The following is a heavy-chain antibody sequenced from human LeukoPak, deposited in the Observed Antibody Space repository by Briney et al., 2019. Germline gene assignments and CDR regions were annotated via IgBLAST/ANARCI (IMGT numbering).Heavy chain of an antibody. J-gene: IGHJ4*02. CDR2: IYNSGST. D-gene: IGHD3-10*01. CDR3: ARGRKGGSAL. V-gene: IGHV4-59*12. Sequence: KASETLSLTCTVSGFSINTYYWSWVRQPPGKGLEWIGYIYNSGSTSSNPSLKSRITTSVDRANNQFSLKLSFVTAAGTAFYYCARGRKGGSALWGQGTLVTVSS. CDR1: GFSINTYY.